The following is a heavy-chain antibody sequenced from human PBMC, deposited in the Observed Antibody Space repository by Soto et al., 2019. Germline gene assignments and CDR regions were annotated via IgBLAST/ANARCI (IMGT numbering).Heavy chain of an antibody. CDR3: ARDGGNDYGDYGLEDWFDP. CDR1: GGSISSYY. D-gene: IGHD4-17*01. V-gene: IGHV4-59*01. J-gene: IGHJ5*02. Sequence: SETLSLTCTVSGGSISSYYWSWIRQPPGKGLEWIGYIYYSGSTNYNPSLKSRVTISVDTSKNQFSLKLSSVTAADTAVYYCARDGGNDYGDYGLEDWFDPWGQGTLVTVSS. CDR2: IYYSGST.